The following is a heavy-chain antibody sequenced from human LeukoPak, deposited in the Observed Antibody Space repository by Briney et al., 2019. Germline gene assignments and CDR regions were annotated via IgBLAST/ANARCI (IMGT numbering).Heavy chain of an antibody. J-gene: IGHJ4*02. CDR1: GGTFSSYA. CDR2: IIPIFGTA. CDR3: ARGGGKQWLADFDY. Sequence: SVKVSCKASGGTFSSYAISWLRQAPGQGLEWMGGIIPIFGTANYAQKFQGRVTITADESTSTAYMELSSLRSEDTAVYYCARGGGKQWLADFDYWGQGTLVTVSS. D-gene: IGHD6-19*01. V-gene: IGHV1-69*13.